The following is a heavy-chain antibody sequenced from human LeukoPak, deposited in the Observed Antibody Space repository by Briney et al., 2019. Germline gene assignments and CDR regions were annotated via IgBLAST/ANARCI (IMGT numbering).Heavy chain of an antibody. CDR3: ARGYGTGRGSYWFDP. D-gene: IGHD2-8*01. J-gene: IGHJ5*02. V-gene: IGHV4-59*01. Sequence: SETLSLTCTVFGGSISGYYWSWIRQPPGKGLEWIGYVHHNGRTDYNPSLESRLTISMDTSKKQFSLKMTSVTAADTAIYYCARGYGTGRGSYWFDPWGPGTQVAVSS. CDR1: GGSISGYY. CDR2: VHHNGRT.